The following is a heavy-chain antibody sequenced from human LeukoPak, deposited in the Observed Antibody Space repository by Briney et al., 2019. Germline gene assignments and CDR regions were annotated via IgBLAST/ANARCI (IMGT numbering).Heavy chain of an antibody. CDR3: ARGDFWSGYYTGWFDY. CDR2: IKQDGSEK. V-gene: IGHV3-7*01. J-gene: IGHJ4*02. CDR1: GYTFSSDW. Sequence: GGSLRLSCAASGYTFSSDWMSWVRQAPRRGRGWVANIKQDGSEKYYVDSVKGRFTISRDNAKNSLYLHMNSLRAEDTAVYYCARGDFWSGYYTGWFDYWGQGTLVTVSS. D-gene: IGHD3-3*01.